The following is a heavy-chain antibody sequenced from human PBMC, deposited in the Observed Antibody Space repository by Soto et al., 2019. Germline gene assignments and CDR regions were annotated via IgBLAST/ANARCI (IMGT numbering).Heavy chain of an antibody. CDR3: ARDLDRRGYSGYHLDY. CDR1: GYTFTNYY. J-gene: IGHJ4*02. CDR2: INPSGGST. D-gene: IGHD5-12*01. Sequence: QVQLVQSGAEVKRPGASVKVSCKASGYTFTNYYVHWVRQAPGQGLEWMGIINPSGGSTTYAQKLQGRFPMSRDTSTKGLNTELSSLGSEDTAVYYCARDLDRRGYSGYHLDYWGQGTLVTVSS. V-gene: IGHV1-46*03.